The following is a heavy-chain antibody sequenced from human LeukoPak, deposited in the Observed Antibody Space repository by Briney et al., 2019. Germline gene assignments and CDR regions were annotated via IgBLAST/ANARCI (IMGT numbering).Heavy chain of an antibody. CDR1: GFTFSSYW. CDR3: ARGAIFGVVIGPDY. CDR2: INSDGSST. Sequence: QPGGSLRLSCAASGFTFSSYWMHWVRQAPGKGLVWVSRINSDGSSTSYADSVKGRFTISRDNAKNTLCLQMNSLRAEDTAVYYCARGAIFGVVIGPDYWGQGTLVTVSS. J-gene: IGHJ4*02. D-gene: IGHD3-3*01. V-gene: IGHV3-74*01.